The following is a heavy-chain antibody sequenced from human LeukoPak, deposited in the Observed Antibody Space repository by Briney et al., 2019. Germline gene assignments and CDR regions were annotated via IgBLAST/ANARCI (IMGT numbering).Heavy chain of an antibody. CDR2: INPSGGST. CDR1: GYTFTSYY. Sequence: GASVKVSCKASGYTFTSYYMHWVRQAPGQGLEWMGIINPSGGSTSYAQKFQGRVTITADTSTSTAYMELISLRSEDTAVYYCARVQSASGWAPFDYWGQGTLVTVSS. V-gene: IGHV1-46*01. D-gene: IGHD6-19*01. CDR3: ARVQSASGWAPFDY. J-gene: IGHJ4*02.